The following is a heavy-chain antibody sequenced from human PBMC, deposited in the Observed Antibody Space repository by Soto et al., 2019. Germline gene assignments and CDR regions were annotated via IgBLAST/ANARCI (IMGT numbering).Heavy chain of an antibody. D-gene: IGHD3-16*01. CDR2: ISASGGNI. J-gene: IGHJ2*01. Sequence: EVQLLESGGGLARPGGSLRLSCVACGFIFSDYAMTWIRQAPGKGLEWVATISASGGNIEYTDSLKGRFTISRDNSKKTVYLQINGLTADDTAVHYCAKVAGGLGYFDLWGRGTLVTLSS. CDR3: AKVAGGLGYFDL. V-gene: IGHV3-23*01. CDR1: GFIFSDYA.